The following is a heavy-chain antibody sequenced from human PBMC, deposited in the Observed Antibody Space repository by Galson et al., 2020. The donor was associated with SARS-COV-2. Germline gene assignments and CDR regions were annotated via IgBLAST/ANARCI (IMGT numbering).Heavy chain of an antibody. CDR2: MYYSGSA. D-gene: IGHD3-10*01. V-gene: IGHV4-39*01. J-gene: IGHJ4*02. CDR1: GGSISSSSSY. CDR3: ARHSWFGELLERFDC. Sequence: SETLSLTCPVSGGSISSSSSYWGWIRQPPGKGLEWIGSMYYSGSAYHNPSLKSQVTISVDTSKDQFSLRLSSVTAADTAVYYCARHSWFGELLERFDCWGRGILVSVS.